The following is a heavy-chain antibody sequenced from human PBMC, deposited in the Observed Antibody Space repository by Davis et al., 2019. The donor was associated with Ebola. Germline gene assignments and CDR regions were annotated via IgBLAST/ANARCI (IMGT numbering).Heavy chain of an antibody. CDR2: IKPDGSEK. J-gene: IGHJ3*01. CDR1: GFTFSDYW. D-gene: IGHD3-22*01. CDR3: ARGDYYDSSGNYLSFTDAFDV. V-gene: IGHV3-7*03. Sequence: GESLKISCTASGFTFSDYWMSWVRQAPGKGLEWMANIKPDGSEKYSVDSVKGRFTISRDNAKSSLYLQMNSLRADDTAVYYCARGDYYDSSGNYLSFTDAFDVWGQGTMVTVSS.